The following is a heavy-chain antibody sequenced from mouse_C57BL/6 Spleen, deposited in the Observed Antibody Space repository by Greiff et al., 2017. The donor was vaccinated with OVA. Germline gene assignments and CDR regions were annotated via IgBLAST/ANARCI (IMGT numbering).Heavy chain of an antibody. Sequence: VKLKQPGAELVKPGASVKMSCKASGYTFTSYWITWVKQRPGQGLEWIGDIYPGSGSTNYNEKFKSKATLTVDTSSSTAYMQLSSLTSEDSAVYYCARERSNYEGFAYWGQGTLVTVSA. CDR1: GYTFTSYW. V-gene: IGHV1-55*01. D-gene: IGHD2-5*01. CDR2: IYPGSGST. CDR3: ARERSNYEGFAY. J-gene: IGHJ3*01.